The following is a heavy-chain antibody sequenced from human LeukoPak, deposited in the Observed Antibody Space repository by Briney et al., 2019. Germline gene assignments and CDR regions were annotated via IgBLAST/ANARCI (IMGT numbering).Heavy chain of an antibody. J-gene: IGHJ4*02. Sequence: GGSLRLSCAASGFSVSSNYVSWVRQAPGKGLEWVSVIYSGGTTYYADSIKGRFTISRDNSKNTLYLQMNSLRAEDTAVYYCAGRYDSSGYPLHWGQGTLVTVSS. D-gene: IGHD3-22*01. CDR1: GFSVSSNY. CDR3: AGRYDSSGYPLH. CDR2: IYSGGTT. V-gene: IGHV3-53*01.